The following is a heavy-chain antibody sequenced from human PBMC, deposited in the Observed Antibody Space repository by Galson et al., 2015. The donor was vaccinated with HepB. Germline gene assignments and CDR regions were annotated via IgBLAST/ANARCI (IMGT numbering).Heavy chain of an antibody. D-gene: IGHD3-22*01. J-gene: IGHJ4*02. Sequence: SVKVSCKVSGYTLTELSMHWVRQAPGKGLEWMGGFDPEDGETIYAQKFQGRVTMTEDTSTDTAYMELSSLRSEDTAVYYCATAPSSGYRYYFDYWGQGTLVTVSS. CDR3: ATAPSSGYRYYFDY. CDR1: GYTLTELS. CDR2: FDPEDGET. V-gene: IGHV1-24*01.